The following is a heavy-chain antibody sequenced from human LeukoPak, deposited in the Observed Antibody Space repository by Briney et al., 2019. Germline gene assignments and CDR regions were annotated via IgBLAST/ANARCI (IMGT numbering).Heavy chain of an antibody. CDR3: VKDLYCSGGSCYDDFGY. Sequence: GGSLGLSCSASGFTFSSYAMHWVRQAPGKGLEYVSAISSNGGSTYYADSVKGRFTISRDNSKNTLYLQMSSPRAEDTAVYYCVKDLYCSGGSCYDDFGYWGQGTLVTVSS. J-gene: IGHJ4*02. CDR2: ISSNGGST. D-gene: IGHD2-15*01. V-gene: IGHV3-64D*06. CDR1: GFTFSSYA.